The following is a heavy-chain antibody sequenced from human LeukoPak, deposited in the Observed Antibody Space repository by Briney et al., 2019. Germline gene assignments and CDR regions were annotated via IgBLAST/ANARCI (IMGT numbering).Heavy chain of an antibody. J-gene: IGHJ4*02. CDR2: IKQDGSQK. D-gene: IGHD3-10*01. CDR3: ARGIRDYYGSGSYYRPYYFDY. V-gene: IGHV3-7*01. CDR1: GFTFNNYW. Sequence: GGSLRLSCAASGFTFNNYWMTWVRQAPGKGLEWVANIKQDGSQKYYVDSVKGRFTISRDNAKNSLYLQMNSLRAEDTAVYYCARGIRDYYGSGSYYRPYYFDYWGQGTLVTVSS.